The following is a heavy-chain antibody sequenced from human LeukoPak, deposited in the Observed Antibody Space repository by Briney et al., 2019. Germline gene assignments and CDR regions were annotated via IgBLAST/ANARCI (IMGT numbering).Heavy chain of an antibody. D-gene: IGHD5-18*01. Sequence: PGGSLRLSCAASGFTFNTYGIHWVRQAPGKGLEWVAVIWHDGSNKYYAESVKGRFTISRDNSKNTLYLQKNSLRDEDTAVYYCARGGQLWFSDGFDIWGQGTMVTVSS. CDR3: ARGGQLWFSDGFDI. CDR2: IWHDGSNK. CDR1: GFTFNTYG. J-gene: IGHJ3*02. V-gene: IGHV3-33*01.